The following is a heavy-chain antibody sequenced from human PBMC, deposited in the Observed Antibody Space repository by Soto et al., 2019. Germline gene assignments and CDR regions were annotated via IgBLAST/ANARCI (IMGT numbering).Heavy chain of an antibody. CDR1: GFTFSSYA. J-gene: IGHJ4*02. CDR2: ISGSGGST. V-gene: IGHV3-23*01. D-gene: IGHD3-9*01. Sequence: GGSLRLSCAASGFTFSSYAMSWVRQAPGKGLEWVSAISGSGGSTYYADSVKGRFTISRDNSKNTLYLQMNSLRAEDTAVYYCANLPYYDILTGYYTRFDYWGQGTLVTVSS. CDR3: ANLPYYDILTGYYTRFDY.